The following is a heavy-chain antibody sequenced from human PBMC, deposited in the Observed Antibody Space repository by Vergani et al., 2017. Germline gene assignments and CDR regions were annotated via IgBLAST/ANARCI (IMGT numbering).Heavy chain of an antibody. J-gene: IGHJ3*02. D-gene: IGHD6-6*01. CDR3: AREVVGEYSSSSGAFDI. V-gene: IGHV5-51*01. CDR2: IYPGDSDT. Sequence: VQLVQSGAEVKKPGSSVKVSCKASGGTFSSYAISWVRQAPGQGLEWMGIIYPGDSDTRYSPSFQGQVTISADKSISTAYLQWSSLKASDTAMYYCAREVVGEYSSSSGAFDIWGQGTMVTVSS. CDR1: GGTFSSYA.